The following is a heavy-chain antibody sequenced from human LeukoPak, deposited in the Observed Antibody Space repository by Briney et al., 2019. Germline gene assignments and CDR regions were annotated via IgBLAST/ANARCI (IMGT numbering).Heavy chain of an antibody. CDR1: GYSFTNYW. V-gene: IGHV5-51*01. CDR2: FFPGDSDT. J-gene: IGHJ6*04. CDR3: ARGPDLSYGFPPRGSVDV. Sequence: GESLKISCKGSGYSFTNYWIGWVRQMPGKGLEWMGIFFPGDSDTKYSPSFQGQVTISADKSISTAFLQWSSLKASDTAMYYCARGPDLSYGFPPRGSVDVWGKGTTVTVSS. D-gene: IGHD5-18*01.